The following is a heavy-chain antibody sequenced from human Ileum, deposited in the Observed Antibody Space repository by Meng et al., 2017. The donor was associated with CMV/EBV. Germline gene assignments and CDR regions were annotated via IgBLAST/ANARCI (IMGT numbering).Heavy chain of an antibody. CDR3: TRGPIAVGGIRTAWFDH. V-gene: IGHV1-2*02. J-gene: IGHJ5*02. D-gene: IGHD6-19*01. CDR1: YDFSANY. CDR2: VNPSTGDT. Sequence: YDFSANYVYWVRQAPGQGLESMGWVNPSTGDTNYAQQFHNGVTMTRDTSISTVYLDLTGLTSDDTAAYYCTRGPIAVGGIRTAWFDHWGQGTLVTVSS.